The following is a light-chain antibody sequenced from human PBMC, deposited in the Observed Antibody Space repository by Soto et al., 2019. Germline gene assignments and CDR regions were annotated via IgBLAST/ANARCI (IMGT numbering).Light chain of an antibody. Sequence: IVMTQSPATLSVSPGERATLSCRAGQTIYSNVAWYQQRPGQAPRLLIYRASTRATGVPARFSGSGSGTEFTLTISGLQSEDCALYYCQQYQNLWTFGQGTKVEIK. CDR2: RAS. CDR3: QQYQNLWT. CDR1: QTIYSN. J-gene: IGKJ1*01. V-gene: IGKV3-15*01.